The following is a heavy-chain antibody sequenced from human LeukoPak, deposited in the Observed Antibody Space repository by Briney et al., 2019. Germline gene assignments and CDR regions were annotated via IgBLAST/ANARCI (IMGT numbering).Heavy chain of an antibody. V-gene: IGHV3-21*01. CDR3: TRVTAAVGTSPFDH. J-gene: IGHJ4*02. CDR1: GFDFSKFS. D-gene: IGHD1-1*01. CDR2: ISSSSSFV. Sequence: GGSLRLSCVAFGFDFSKFSMNWVRQAPGKGLEWVSTISSSSSFVFYADSVKGRFSVSRDNAKNSLDLEMYSLRVDDTAVYYCTRVTAAVGTSPFDHWGQGIVVTVSP.